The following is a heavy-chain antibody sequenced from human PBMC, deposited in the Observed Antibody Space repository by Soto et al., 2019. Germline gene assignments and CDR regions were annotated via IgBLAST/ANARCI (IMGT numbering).Heavy chain of an antibody. J-gene: IGHJ3*01. D-gene: IGHD1-20*01. CDR3: ARPLFYNGNRGHALAF. CDR1: GGSVSSSNYF. CDR2: IYYNGDT. V-gene: IGHV4-39*01. Sequence: QLQLQESGPGLVKPAETLSLKCAVSGGSVSSSNYFWGWIRQPPGKGLEWIGNIYYNGDTYYSPAPKSRVTTSVDTVQNPFSLWLTSVTAADTGVYYCARPLFYNGNRGHALAFWGQGTLVTVSS.